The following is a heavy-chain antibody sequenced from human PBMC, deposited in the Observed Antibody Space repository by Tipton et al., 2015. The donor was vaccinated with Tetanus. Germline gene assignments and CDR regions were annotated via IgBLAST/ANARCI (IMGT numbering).Heavy chain of an antibody. CDR3: TRGNEDRNFDY. J-gene: IGHJ4*02. Sequence: PSRGLEWLGRTYYRSRWYNDYALPVRSRITINPDTSRNQFSLQLNSVTPEDTAVYYCTRGNEDRNFDYWGQGSLVTVS. D-gene: IGHD1-1*01. CDR2: TYYRSRWYN. V-gene: IGHV6-1*01.